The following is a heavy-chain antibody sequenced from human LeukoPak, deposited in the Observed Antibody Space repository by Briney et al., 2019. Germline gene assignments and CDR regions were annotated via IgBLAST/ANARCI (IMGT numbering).Heavy chain of an antibody. CDR2: IYYSGST. D-gene: IGHD3/OR15-3a*01. CDR3: ARPSGTGAFDI. J-gene: IGHJ3*02. CDR1: GGSFSGYY. Sequence: SETLSLTCAVYGGSFSGYYWSWIRQPPGKGLEWIGYIYYSGSTNYNPSLKSRVTISVDTSKNQFSLKLSSVTAADTAVYYCARPSGTGAFDIWGQGTMVTVSS. V-gene: IGHV4-59*08.